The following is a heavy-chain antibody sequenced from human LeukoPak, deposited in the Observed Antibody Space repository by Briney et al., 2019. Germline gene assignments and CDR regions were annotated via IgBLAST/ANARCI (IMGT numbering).Heavy chain of an antibody. Sequence: PGGSLRLAREASGFIFEDYGLTWVRQAPGNGLEWVSSISAGSDSTDYADSVKGRFTISRDNSKNTLYLQMNSLRAEDTALYYCANDYSPDYWGQGTLVTVSS. V-gene: IGHV3-23*01. CDR1: GFIFEDYG. CDR3: ANDYSPDY. CDR2: ISAGSDST. D-gene: IGHD2-15*01. J-gene: IGHJ4*02.